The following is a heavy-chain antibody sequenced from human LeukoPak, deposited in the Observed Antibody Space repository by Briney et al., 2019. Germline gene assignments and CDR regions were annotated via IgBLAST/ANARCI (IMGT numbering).Heavy chain of an antibody. Sequence: LSGGSLRLSCAASGFTFSSYWMHWVRQAPGKGLVWVSRISTDGSSTSYADSVKGRFTISRDNAKNTLYLQMNSLRAEDTAVYYCATSRGSWPDYFDCWGQGTLVTVSS. V-gene: IGHV3-74*01. CDR2: ISTDGSST. J-gene: IGHJ4*02. D-gene: IGHD6-13*01. CDR3: ATSRGSWPDYFDC. CDR1: GFTFSSYW.